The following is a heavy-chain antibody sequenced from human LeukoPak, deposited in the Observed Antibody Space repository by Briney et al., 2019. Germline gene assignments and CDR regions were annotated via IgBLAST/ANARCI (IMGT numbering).Heavy chain of an antibody. D-gene: IGHD6-19*01. J-gene: IGHJ4*02. CDR3: ARRYSSGWYEPDFDY. CDR1: GYTFTSYY. CDR2: ISPYNGNT. V-gene: IGHV1-18*04. Sequence: ASVKVSCKASGYTFTSYYMHWVRQAPGQGLEWMGWISPYNGNTNYAQKFQGRVNMTTDTSTSTAYMELRSLRSDDTAVYYCARRYSSGWYEPDFDYWGQGTLVTVSS.